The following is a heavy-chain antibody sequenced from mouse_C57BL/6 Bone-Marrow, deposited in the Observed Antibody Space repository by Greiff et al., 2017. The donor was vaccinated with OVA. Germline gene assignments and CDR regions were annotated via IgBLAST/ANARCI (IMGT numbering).Heavy chain of an antibody. CDR3: ASVYDDGFAY. V-gene: IGHV1-58*01. CDR2: IYIGNGET. CDR1: GYTFTSYD. D-gene: IGHD2-12*01. J-gene: IGHJ3*01. Sequence: VQLQQSGAELVRPGSSVKMSCKTSGYTFTSYDINWVKQRPGQGLEWIGNIYIGNGETEYGEKFPGKATLTSDTSSNTAYMQLSSLTSEDSAIDVCASVYDDGFAYWGQGTLVTVSA.